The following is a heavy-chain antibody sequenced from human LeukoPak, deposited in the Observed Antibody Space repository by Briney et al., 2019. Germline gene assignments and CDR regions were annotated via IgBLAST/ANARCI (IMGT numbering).Heavy chain of an antibody. CDR3: ARPLGYSSSSIPGY. Sequence: GGSLRLSCAASGFTFSSYAMHWVRQAPGKGLEYVSAISSNGGGTYYANSVKGRFTISRDNSKNTLYLQMGSLRAEDMAVYYCARPLGYSSSSIPGYWGQGTLVTVSS. D-gene: IGHD6-13*01. J-gene: IGHJ4*02. CDR1: GFTFSSYA. V-gene: IGHV3-64*01. CDR2: ISSNGGGT.